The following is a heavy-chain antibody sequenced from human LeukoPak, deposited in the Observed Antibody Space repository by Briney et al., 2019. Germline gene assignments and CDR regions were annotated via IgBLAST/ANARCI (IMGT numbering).Heavy chain of an antibody. CDR2: INPNSGGT. J-gene: IGHJ4*02. V-gene: IGHV1-2*02. Sequence: ASVKVSCKASGYTFTGYYMHWVRQAPGQGLEWMGWINPNSGGTNYAQKFQGRVTMTRDTSMSTAYMGLSRLRSYDTAVYYCARDQLEGGSDYWGQGTLVTVSS. CDR1: GYTFTGYY. CDR3: ARDQLEGGSDY. D-gene: IGHD3-16*01.